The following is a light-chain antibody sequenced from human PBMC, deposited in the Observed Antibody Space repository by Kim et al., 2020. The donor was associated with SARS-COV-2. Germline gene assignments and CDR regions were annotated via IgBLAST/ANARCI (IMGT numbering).Light chain of an antibody. CDR1: QSITSY. V-gene: IGKV1-39*01. CDR2: AAS. J-gene: IGKJ1*01. Sequence: ASVGDSVTISCRASQSITSYLNWYQQKPGKAPKLLIYAASNLQSGVPSRFSGSGSGTDFTLTISSLQPEDFATYYCQQSYSTPWTFGQGTKVDIK. CDR3: QQSYSTPWT.